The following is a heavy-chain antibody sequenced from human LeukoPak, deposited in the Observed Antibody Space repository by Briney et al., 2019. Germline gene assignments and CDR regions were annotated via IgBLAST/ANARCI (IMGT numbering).Heavy chain of an antibody. J-gene: IGHJ4*02. CDR2: INQDGSEK. Sequence: GGSLRLSCAVSGFTFSDYWMTWVRQAPGKGLEWVGNINQDGSEKYYVDSVEGRFTISRDSVKNSLYLQMTSVRADDTAMYYCVRDDYDFWSGYQRYFEFWGQGTLVTVSS. V-gene: IGHV3-7*01. CDR1: GFTFSDYW. D-gene: IGHD3-3*01. CDR3: VRDDYDFWSGYQRYFEF.